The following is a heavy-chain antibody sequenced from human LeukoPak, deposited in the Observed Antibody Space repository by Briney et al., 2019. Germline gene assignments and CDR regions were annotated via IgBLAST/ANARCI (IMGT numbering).Heavy chain of an antibody. CDR3: ARVGGTNYYYYGMDV. CDR2: IYDSGSS. D-gene: IGHD1-1*01. J-gene: IGHJ6*02. CDR1: GGSISSYY. V-gene: IGHV4-59*01. Sequence: PSETLSLTCTVSGGSISSYYWSWIRQPPGKGLEWIGYIYDSGSSNYNPSLKSRVTISVDTSKNQFSLKLSSVTAADTAVYYCARVGGTNYYYYGMDVWGQGTTVTVSS.